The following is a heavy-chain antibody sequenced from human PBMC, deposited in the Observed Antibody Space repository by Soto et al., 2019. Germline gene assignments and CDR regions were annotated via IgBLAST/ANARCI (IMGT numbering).Heavy chain of an antibody. CDR3: ARDPMTTVTNLGRKNNDY. CDR2: ISAYNGNT. Sequence: ASVKVSCKASGYTFTSYGISWVRQAPGQGLEWMGWISAYNGNTNYAQKLQGRVTMTTDTSTSTAYMELRSLRSDDTAVYYCARDPMTTVTNLGRKNNDYWGQGTLVTVSS. J-gene: IGHJ4*02. V-gene: IGHV1-18*01. D-gene: IGHD4-17*01. CDR1: GYTFTSYG.